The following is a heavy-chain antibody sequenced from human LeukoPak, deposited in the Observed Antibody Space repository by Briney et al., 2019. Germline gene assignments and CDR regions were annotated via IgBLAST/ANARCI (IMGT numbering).Heavy chain of an antibody. Sequence: GGSPRLSCAASGFTLSNYAMSWVRQAPGKGLEWVSSISGSGGSTYEAENVKGRFTISRDNSKNTLYLQMNSLRDEDTATYHCAAGYSSGWYVRYFDYWGQGTLVTVSS. CDR3: AAGYSSGWYVRYFDY. CDR1: GFTLSNYA. V-gene: IGHV3-23*01. CDR2: ISGSGGST. D-gene: IGHD6-19*01. J-gene: IGHJ4*02.